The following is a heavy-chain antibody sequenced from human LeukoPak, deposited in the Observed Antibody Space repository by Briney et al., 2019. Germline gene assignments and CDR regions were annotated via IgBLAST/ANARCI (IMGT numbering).Heavy chain of an antibody. V-gene: IGHV3-53*01. J-gene: IGHJ4*02. Sequence: GGSLRLSCAASGFIVSSKHMAWARQTPGKGLEWVSIIFIGGGTYYTDSVKGRFTISRDDSKNTLYLQMNSLRAEDTAMYYCVACAPGYWGQGTLVTVS. CDR3: VACAPGY. CDR1: GFIVSSKH. CDR2: IFIGGGT.